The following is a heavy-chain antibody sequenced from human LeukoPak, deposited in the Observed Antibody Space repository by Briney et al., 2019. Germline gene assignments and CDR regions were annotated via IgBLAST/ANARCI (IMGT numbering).Heavy chain of an antibody. D-gene: IGHD2-2*01. Sequence: GGSQRLSCAASGFTFSNYGMRWVRQAPGKGLEWVAVIWYDGTNTYYGDSVKGRFTISRDNSKNTLYLHMNSLRAEDTAVYYCARDRTSGYRLPVDYWGQGGLVSVSS. CDR1: GFTFSNYG. CDR2: IWYDGTNT. J-gene: IGHJ4*02. V-gene: IGHV3-33*01. CDR3: ARDRTSGYRLPVDY.